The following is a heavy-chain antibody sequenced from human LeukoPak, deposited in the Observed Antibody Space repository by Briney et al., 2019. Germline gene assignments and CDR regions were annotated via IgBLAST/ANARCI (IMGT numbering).Heavy chain of an antibody. D-gene: IGHD3-10*01. CDR2: IYYSGST. V-gene: IGHV4-39*01. J-gene: IGHJ6*02. Sequence: PSETPSLTCTVSGGSISSSSYYWGWIRQPPGTGLEWIGSIYYSGSTYYNPSLKSRVTISVDTSKNQFSLRLSSVTAADTAVYYCARHSKGYYYGSGSHYGMDVWGQGTTVTVSS. CDR1: GGSISSSSYY. CDR3: ARHSKGYYYGSGSHYGMDV.